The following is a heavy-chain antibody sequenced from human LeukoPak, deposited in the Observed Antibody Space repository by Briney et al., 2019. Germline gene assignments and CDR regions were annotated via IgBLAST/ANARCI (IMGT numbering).Heavy chain of an antibody. V-gene: IGHV4-30-4*01. Sequence: PSETLSLTCSVSGDSISSGGFYWSWIRQPPGKGLEWIGYIHSSGSTYYNPSLKSRVFISVDASKNQFSLKVTSVTAADTAVYYCARERSMVRGISWFDPWGQGTLVTVSS. CDR1: GDSISSGGFY. CDR3: ARERSMVRGISWFDP. D-gene: IGHD3-10*01. CDR2: IHSSGST. J-gene: IGHJ5*02.